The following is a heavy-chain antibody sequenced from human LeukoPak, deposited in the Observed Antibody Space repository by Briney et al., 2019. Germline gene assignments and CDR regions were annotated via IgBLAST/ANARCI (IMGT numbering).Heavy chain of an antibody. CDR2: MYHSGTV. Sequence: SETLSLTCTVSGGSISSYYWSWIRQPPGKGLEWIGFMYHSGTVNYNPSLESRGTMSVDTSKNQVSLKLTSVTAADTAVYYCAKSRLGTDTSTVHSFAYWGQGILVTVSS. V-gene: IGHV4-59*12. D-gene: IGHD4-11*01. CDR3: AKSRLGTDTSTVHSFAY. CDR1: GGSISSYY. J-gene: IGHJ4*02.